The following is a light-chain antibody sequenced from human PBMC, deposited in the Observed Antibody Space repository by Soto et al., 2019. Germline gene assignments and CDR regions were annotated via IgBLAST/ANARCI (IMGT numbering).Light chain of an antibody. CDR1: SSDVGGYNY. V-gene: IGLV2-14*01. Sequence: QSALTQPASVSGSPGQSITISCTGTSSDVGGYNYFSWYQQHPAKAPKLMIYDVSNRPSGVSNRFSGSKSGNTASLTVSGLQAEDEADYYGSSYTTSSTVVIGGGTKLTVL. J-gene: IGLJ2*01. CDR3: SSYTTSSTVV. CDR2: DVS.